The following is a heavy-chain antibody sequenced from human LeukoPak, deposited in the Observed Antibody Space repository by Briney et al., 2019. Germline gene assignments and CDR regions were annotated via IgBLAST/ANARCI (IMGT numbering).Heavy chain of an antibody. Sequence: HSGGSLRLSCAASGFTFSSYGMHWVRQAPGKGLEWVAVISYDGSNKYYADSVKGRFTISRDNSKNTLYLQMNSLRAEDTAVYYCARRPWNDGDFDYWGQGTLVTVSS. CDR2: ISYDGSNK. J-gene: IGHJ4*02. CDR1: GFTFSSYG. CDR3: ARRPWNDGDFDY. D-gene: IGHD1-1*01. V-gene: IGHV3-30*03.